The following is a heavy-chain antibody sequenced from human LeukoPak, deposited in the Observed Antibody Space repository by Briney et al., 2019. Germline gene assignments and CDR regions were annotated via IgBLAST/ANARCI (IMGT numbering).Heavy chain of an antibody. Sequence: SETLSLTCAVYGGSFSGYYWSWIRQPPGKGLEWIGEINHSGSTNYNPSLKSRVTISVDTSKNQFSLKLSSVTAADTAVYHCARGPGRGSDTALDYWGQGSLVTVSS. CDR3: ARGPGRGSDTALDY. CDR1: GGSFSGYY. J-gene: IGHJ4*02. CDR2: INHSGST. V-gene: IGHV4-34*01. D-gene: IGHD5-18*01.